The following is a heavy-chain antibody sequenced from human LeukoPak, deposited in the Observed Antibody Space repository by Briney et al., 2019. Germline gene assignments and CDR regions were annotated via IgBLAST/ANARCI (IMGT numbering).Heavy chain of an antibody. J-gene: IGHJ3*02. CDR3: ARAVVPAEMGAFDI. Sequence: SVKVSCKASGGTFSSFAISWVRQAPGQGLEWMGGIIPIFGTANYAQKFQGRVTITTDESTSTAYMELSSLRSEDTAVYYCARAVVPAEMGAFDIWGQGTMVTVSS. CDR1: GGTFSSFA. D-gene: IGHD2-2*01. CDR2: IIPIFGTA. V-gene: IGHV1-69*05.